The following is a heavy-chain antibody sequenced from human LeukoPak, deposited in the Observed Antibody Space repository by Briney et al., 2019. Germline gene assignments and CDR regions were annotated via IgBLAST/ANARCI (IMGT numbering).Heavy chain of an antibody. V-gene: IGHV3-74*01. J-gene: IGHJ3*02. CDR1: GFTFSTYW. CDR3: ARYPDYYGSGSYSAFDI. CDR2: INSDGSST. D-gene: IGHD3-10*01. Sequence: GGSRRLSCAASGFTFSTYWMHGFRQAPGKGLVWVSRINSDGSSTSYADSVKGRFTISRDNAKNTLYLQMNSLRAEDTAGYYCARYPDYYGSGSYSAFDIWGQGTMVTVSS.